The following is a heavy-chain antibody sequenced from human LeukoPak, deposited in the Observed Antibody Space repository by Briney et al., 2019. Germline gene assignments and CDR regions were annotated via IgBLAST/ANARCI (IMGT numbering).Heavy chain of an antibody. CDR2: IYYSGST. V-gene: IGHV4-59*01. CDR1: GGSISGYY. J-gene: IGHJ1*01. Sequence: SETLSLTCAVSGGSISGYYWSWIRQSPDKGLEWIGYIYYSGSTNYNPSLKSRVTISVDTSKNQFSLKLSSVTAADTAVYYCASREKWLNYFQHWGQGTLVTVSS. D-gene: IGHD3-22*01. CDR3: ASREKWLNYFQH.